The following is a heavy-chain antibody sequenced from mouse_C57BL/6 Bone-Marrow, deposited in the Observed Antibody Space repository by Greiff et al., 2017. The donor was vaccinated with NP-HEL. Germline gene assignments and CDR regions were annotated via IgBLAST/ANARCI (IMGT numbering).Heavy chain of an antibody. CDR2: IYPGSGST. J-gene: IGHJ4*01. CDR1: GYTFTSYW. V-gene: IGHV1-55*01. D-gene: IGHD1-1*01. Sequence: VQLQQPGAELVKPGASVKLSCKASGYTFTSYWMHWVKQRPGQGLEWIGDIYPGSGSTNYNEKFKSKATLTVDTSSSTAYMQLSSLTSEDSAVYYCARWDGNYAMDYWGQGTSVTVSS. CDR3: ARWDGNYAMDY.